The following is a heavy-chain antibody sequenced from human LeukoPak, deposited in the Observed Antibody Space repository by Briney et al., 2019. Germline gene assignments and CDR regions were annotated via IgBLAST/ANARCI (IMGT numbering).Heavy chain of an antibody. Sequence: SETLSLTCTVSGGSISSSSCYWGWIRQPPGKGLEWIGSIYYSGSTYYNPSLKSRVTISVDTSKNQFSLKLSSVTAADTAVYYCARIARARGSCNWGQGTLVTVSS. CDR1: GGSISSSSCY. D-gene: IGHD2-15*01. CDR3: ARIARARGSCN. V-gene: IGHV4-39*01. J-gene: IGHJ4*02. CDR2: IYYSGST.